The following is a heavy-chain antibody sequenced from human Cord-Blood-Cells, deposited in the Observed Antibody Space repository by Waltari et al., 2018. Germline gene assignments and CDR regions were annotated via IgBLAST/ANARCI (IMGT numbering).Heavy chain of an antibody. CDR3: ARLIAAAVFDP. D-gene: IGHD6-13*01. J-gene: IGHJ5*02. CDR1: GFTFSSSE. CDR2: ISRSVSTI. Sequence: EVQLVESGGGLVQPGGSLRISCAASGFTFSSSEMNWFGQDPGKGRECVSYISRSVSTIYYADSVKVRFTIARDNAKNSLYLQMNSLRAEDTAVYYCARLIAAAVFDPWGQGTLVTVSS. V-gene: IGHV3-48*03.